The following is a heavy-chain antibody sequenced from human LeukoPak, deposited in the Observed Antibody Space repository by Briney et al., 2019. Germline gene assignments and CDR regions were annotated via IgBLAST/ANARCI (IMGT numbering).Heavy chain of an antibody. CDR3: ARGRKTMVRGVAAWFDP. CDR1: GYTFTSYD. CDR2: MNPNSGNT. J-gene: IGHJ5*02. D-gene: IGHD3-10*01. V-gene: IGHV1-8*03. Sequence: GSSVKASCKASGYTFTSYDINWVRQATGQGLEWMGWMNPNSGNTGYAQKFQGRVTITRNTSISTAYMELSSLRSEDTAVYYCARGRKTMVRGVAAWFDPWGQGTLVTVSS.